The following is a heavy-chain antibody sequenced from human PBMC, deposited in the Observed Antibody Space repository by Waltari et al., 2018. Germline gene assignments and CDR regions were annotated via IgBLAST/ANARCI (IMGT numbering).Heavy chain of an antibody. CDR1: GGSFSGYY. D-gene: IGHD6-19*01. CDR3: ARGVREVQWLANYYYDYGMDV. CDR2: INHSGST. J-gene: IGHJ6*02. V-gene: IGHV4-34*01. Sequence: QVQLQQWGAGLLKPSETLSLTCAVYGGSFSGYYWSWIRQPPGKGLEWIGEINHSGSTNYNPSLKSRVTISVDTSKNQFSLKLSSVTAADTAVYYCARGVREVQWLANYYYDYGMDVWGQGTTVTVSS.